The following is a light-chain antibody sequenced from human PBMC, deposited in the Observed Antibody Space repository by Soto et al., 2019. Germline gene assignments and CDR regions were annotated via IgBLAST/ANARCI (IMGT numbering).Light chain of an antibody. CDR1: QDITTS. CDR3: QQYDNLPLS. CDR2: DAS. V-gene: IGKV1-33*01. J-gene: IGKJ4*01. Sequence: DIQMTQSPSFLSASVGDRVTITCQASQDITTSLNWYQQKPGKAPKLLMYDASNLETGVPSRYSGSGSGTDFTFTISRLQAEEIATYYCQQYDNLPLSFGGGTKVEIK.